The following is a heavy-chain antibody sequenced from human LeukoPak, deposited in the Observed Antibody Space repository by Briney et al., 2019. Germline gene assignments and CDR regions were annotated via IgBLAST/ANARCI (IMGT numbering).Heavy chain of an antibody. CDR2: IYYSGST. Sequence: SETLSLTCTVSGGSISSGGYYWSWIRQHPGKGLAWIGYIYYSGSTYYNPSLKSRVTISVDTSKNQFSLKLSSVTAADTAVYYCASSAAHGEYAFDIWGQGTMVTVSS. V-gene: IGHV4-31*03. J-gene: IGHJ3*02. D-gene: IGHD6-13*01. CDR1: GGSISSGGYY. CDR3: ASSAAHGEYAFDI.